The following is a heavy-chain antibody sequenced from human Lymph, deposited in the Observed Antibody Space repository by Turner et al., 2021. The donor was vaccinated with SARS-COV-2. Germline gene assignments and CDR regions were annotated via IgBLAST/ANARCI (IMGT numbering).Heavy chain of an antibody. CDR2: IYYSGSN. J-gene: IGHJ4*02. CDR1: GGSISSSSHY. D-gene: IGHD3-10*01. CDR3: ARLVRRAEYYFDY. Sequence: QLQLQESGPGLVKPSETLSLTCTVSGGSISSSSHYWGWIRQPPGRGLEWIGHIYYSGSNYYNPSLKSRVTISGDTSKNQFSLKLSSVTAADTAVYYCARLVRRAEYYFDYWGQGTLVTVSS. V-gene: IGHV4-39*01.